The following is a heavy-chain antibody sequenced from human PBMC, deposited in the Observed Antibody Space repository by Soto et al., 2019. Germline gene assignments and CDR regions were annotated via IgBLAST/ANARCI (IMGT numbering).Heavy chain of an antibody. CDR2: LWYDGDDK. CDR3: VRGPYYGLYYFDS. D-gene: IGHD3-10*01. V-gene: IGHV3-33*01. CDR1: GFTIGSYC. Sequence: PGGSLRLSCAASGFTIGSYCMHWVRQAPGKGLEWVAGLWYDGDDKYYGDSVKGRLTISRDNSRNTLYLQMNSLRAEDTAVYYCVRGPYYGLYYFDSWGQGTLVTVSS. J-gene: IGHJ4*02.